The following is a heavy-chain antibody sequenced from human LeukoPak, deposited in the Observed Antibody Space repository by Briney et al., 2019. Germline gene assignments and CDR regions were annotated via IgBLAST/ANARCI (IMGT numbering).Heavy chain of an antibody. CDR2: FDREDGEI. CDR3: ASMLRGVIVPHFDD. D-gene: IGHD3-10*01. Sequence: GASVKVSCKVSGYTLSELSMHWVRQAPGKGLEWMGGFDREDGEIIYAEKFQDRVTMIEDTSTDTAYMEMSSLRSEDTAVFYCASMLRGVIVPHFDDWGQGTLVTVSS. J-gene: IGHJ4*02. V-gene: IGHV1-24*01. CDR1: GYTLSELS.